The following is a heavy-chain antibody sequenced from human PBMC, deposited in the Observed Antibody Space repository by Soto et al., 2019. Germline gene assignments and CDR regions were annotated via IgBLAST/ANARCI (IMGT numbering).Heavy chain of an antibody. Sequence: SENLSLTYSVSGGSISSYYWSWIRQPPGKGLEWIGYIYYSGSTNYNPSLKSRVTISVDTSKNQFSLKLSSVTAADTAVYYCARDGRYYYGSGSYRPRDYYYGMDVWGQGTTVTVSS. J-gene: IGHJ6*02. D-gene: IGHD3-10*01. CDR2: IYYSGST. V-gene: IGHV4-59*01. CDR1: GGSISSYY. CDR3: ARDGRYYYGSGSYRPRDYYYGMDV.